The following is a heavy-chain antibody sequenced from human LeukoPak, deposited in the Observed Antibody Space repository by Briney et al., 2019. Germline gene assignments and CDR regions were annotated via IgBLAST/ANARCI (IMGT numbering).Heavy chain of an antibody. CDR3: ARALSLLGAFDI. V-gene: IGHV3-66*01. Sequence: GGSLRLSCAASGFTFDDYAMHWVRQAPGKGLEWVSVIYSGGSTYYADSVKGRFTNSRDISRNTLYLQMNSLRAEDTAVYYCARALSLLGAFDIWGQGTMVTVSS. J-gene: IGHJ3*02. CDR2: IYSGGST. D-gene: IGHD2/OR15-2a*01. CDR1: GFTFDDYA.